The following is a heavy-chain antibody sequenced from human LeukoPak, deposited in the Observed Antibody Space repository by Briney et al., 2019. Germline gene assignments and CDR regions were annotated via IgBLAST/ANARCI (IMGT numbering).Heavy chain of an antibody. V-gene: IGHV4-34*09. CDR2: INHSGST. D-gene: IGHD3-10*01. Sequence: PSETLSLTCAVYGGSFSGYYWSWIRQPPGKGLEWIGEINHSGSTNYNPSLKSRVTISVDTSKNQFSLKLSSVTAADTAVYYCARLGGSGSYPFDYWGQGTLVTVSS. CDR3: ARLGGSGSYPFDY. CDR1: GGSFSGYY. J-gene: IGHJ4*02.